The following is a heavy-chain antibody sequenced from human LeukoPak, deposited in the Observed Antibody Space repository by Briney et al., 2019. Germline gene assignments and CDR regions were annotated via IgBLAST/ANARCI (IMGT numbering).Heavy chain of an antibody. CDR3: ARDRLRLGELSFY. Sequence: GGSLRLSCAASGFTFSSYSMNWVRQAPGKGLEWVSSISSSSSYIYYADSVKGRFTISRDNAKNSLYLQMNSLRAEDTAVYYCARDRLRLGELSFYWGQGTLVTVSS. J-gene: IGHJ4*02. CDR2: ISSSSSYI. V-gene: IGHV3-21*01. CDR1: GFTFSSYS. D-gene: IGHD3-16*02.